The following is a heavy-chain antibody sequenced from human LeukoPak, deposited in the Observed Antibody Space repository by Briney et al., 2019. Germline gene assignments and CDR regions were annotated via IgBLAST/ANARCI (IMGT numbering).Heavy chain of an antibody. V-gene: IGHV3-48*04. J-gene: IGHJ6*03. Sequence: GGSLRLSCAASGFTFSSYSMNWVRQAPGKGLEWVSYISSSSSTIYYADSVKGRFTISRDNAKNSLYLQMNSLRAEDTAVYYCARYRLDGYKMAQDYYYYMDVWGKGTTVTVSS. CDR3: ARYRLDGYKMAQDYYYYMDV. D-gene: IGHD5-24*01. CDR2: ISSSSSTI. CDR1: GFTFSSYS.